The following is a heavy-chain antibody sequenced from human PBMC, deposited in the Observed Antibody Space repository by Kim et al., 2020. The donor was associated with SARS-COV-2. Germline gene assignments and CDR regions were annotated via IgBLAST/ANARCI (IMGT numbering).Heavy chain of an antibody. Sequence: SETLSLTCSVSGASISTRNFYWGWVRQPPGKGLEWIGTIHYGGSTNYNPSLKSRVTISEDTSKNQFFLKVTSVTAADTALYYCAKYQTSTMLDYWGQGP. J-gene: IGHJ4*02. CDR1: GASISTRNFY. CDR2: IHYGGST. D-gene: IGHD2-2*01. CDR3: AKYQTSTMLDY. V-gene: IGHV4-39*01.